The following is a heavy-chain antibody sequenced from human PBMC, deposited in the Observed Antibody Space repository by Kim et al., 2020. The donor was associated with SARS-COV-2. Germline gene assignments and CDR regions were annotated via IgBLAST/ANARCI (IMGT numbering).Heavy chain of an antibody. CDR3: ARWARHYYYYGMDV. V-gene: IGHV4-34*01. CDR1: GGSFSGYY. CDR2: INHSGST. J-gene: IGHJ6*02. Sequence: SETLSLTCAVYGGSFSGYYWSWIRQPPGKGLEWIGEINHSGSTNYNPSLKSRVTISVDTSKNQFSLKLSSVTAADTAVYYCARWARHYYYYGMDVWGQGTTVTVSS.